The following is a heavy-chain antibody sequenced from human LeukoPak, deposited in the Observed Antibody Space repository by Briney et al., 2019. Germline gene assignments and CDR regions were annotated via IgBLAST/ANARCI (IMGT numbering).Heavy chain of an antibody. Sequence: AGGSLRLSCVASGFTVSTDYMSWVRQAPGKGLEWVSLIYSGGSTNYADSVKGRFTISRDSSKNTLYLQMNSLRAEDTAVYYCTRGKGGSSPFDHWGQGTLVTVSS. D-gene: IGHD1-26*01. J-gene: IGHJ4*02. CDR3: TRGKGGSSPFDH. CDR2: IYSGGST. V-gene: IGHV3-66*01. CDR1: GFTVSTDY.